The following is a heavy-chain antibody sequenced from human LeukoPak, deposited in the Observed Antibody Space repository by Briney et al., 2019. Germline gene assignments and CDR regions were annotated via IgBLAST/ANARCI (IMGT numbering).Heavy chain of an antibody. CDR2: IYLSGST. CDR3: ARAQPKGGWFDP. V-gene: IGHV4-30-2*01. CDR1: GGSISSGGYS. Sequence: SETLSLTCAVAGGSISSGGYSWSWIRQPPGKGLEWIGYIYLSGSTYYNPSLKSRVTISVDRSKNQFSQKLSSVTAADTAVYYCARAQPKGGWFDPWGQGTLVTVSS. J-gene: IGHJ5*02. D-gene: IGHD1-26*01.